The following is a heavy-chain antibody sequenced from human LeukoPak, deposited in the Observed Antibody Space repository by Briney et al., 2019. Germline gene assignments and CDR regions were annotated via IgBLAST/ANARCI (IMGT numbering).Heavy chain of an antibody. CDR1: GFTFGDHG. Sequence: GSLRLSCTTSGFTFGDHGVSWFRQAPGKGPEWISFIKTKTYGGTTEYAASVKGRFNISRDDSTGIAYLQMDSLKPEDTAVYYCSRGVIVGAAYFDYWGQGTLVTVSS. CDR2: IKTKTYGGTT. D-gene: IGHD1-26*01. V-gene: IGHV3-49*03. CDR3: SRGVIVGAAYFDY. J-gene: IGHJ4*02.